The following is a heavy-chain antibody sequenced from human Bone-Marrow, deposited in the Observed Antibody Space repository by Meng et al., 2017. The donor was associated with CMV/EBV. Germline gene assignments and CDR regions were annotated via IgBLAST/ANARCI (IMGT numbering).Heavy chain of an antibody. CDR3: ASGSQGSIFDY. Sequence: GGSLRLSCAASGFTFSSYSMNWVRQAPGKGLEWVSSISSSSSYIYYADSAKGRFTISRDNAKNSLYLQMNSLRAEDTAVYYCASGSQGSIFDYWGQGTLVTVSS. J-gene: IGHJ4*02. CDR1: GFTFSSYS. CDR2: ISSSSSYI. D-gene: IGHD1-26*01. V-gene: IGHV3-21*01.